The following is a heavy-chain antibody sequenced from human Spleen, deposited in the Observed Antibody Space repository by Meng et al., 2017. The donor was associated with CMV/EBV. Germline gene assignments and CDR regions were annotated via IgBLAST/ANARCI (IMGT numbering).Heavy chain of an antibody. D-gene: IGHD3-10*01. CDR3: ASGPGVYYFDY. CDR2: IKEDGSEK. Sequence: ETLSLTCAASGFTFSSYWMNWVRQAPGKGLEWVANIKEDGSEKYYVDSVKGRFTISRDKAKNSLYLQMNSLRAEDTAVYYCASGPGVYYFDYWGQGTLVTVSS. V-gene: IGHV3-7*01. J-gene: IGHJ4*02. CDR1: GFTFSSYW.